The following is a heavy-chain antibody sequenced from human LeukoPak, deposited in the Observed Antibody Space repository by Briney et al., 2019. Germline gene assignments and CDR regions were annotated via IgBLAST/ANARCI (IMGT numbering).Heavy chain of an antibody. CDR1: AFSLNAYN. CDR3: VKDRGTYRPIDY. V-gene: IGHV3-21*04. Sequence: PGGSLRLSCAASAFSLNAYNMNWVRQAPGKGLEWVSSISYTGTYIYYADSVKGRFTISRDNAQNSLYLQMNSLRAEDTAIYYCVKDRGTYRPIDYWGQGTLVTVSS. CDR2: ISYTGTYI. D-gene: IGHD1-26*01. J-gene: IGHJ4*02.